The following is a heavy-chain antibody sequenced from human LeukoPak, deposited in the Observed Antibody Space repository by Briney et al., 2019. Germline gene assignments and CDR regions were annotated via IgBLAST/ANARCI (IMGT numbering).Heavy chain of an antibody. CDR3: ARDYYDSAGYRQGY. D-gene: IGHD3-22*01. J-gene: IGHJ4*02. Sequence: GGSLRLSCAASGFTFSSYWMHWVRQAPGKGLVWVSRINTDGSSTSYADSVKGRFTISRDNAKNTLYLQMNSLRAEDTAVYYCARDYYDSAGYRQGYWGQGTLVTVSS. V-gene: IGHV3-74*01. CDR1: GFTFSSYW. CDR2: INTDGSST.